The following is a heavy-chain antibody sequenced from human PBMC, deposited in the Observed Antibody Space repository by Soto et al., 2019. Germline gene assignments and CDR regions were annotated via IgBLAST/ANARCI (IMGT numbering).Heavy chain of an antibody. CDR2: INTYNGMT. V-gene: IGHV1-18*01. CDR3: AKSPRGEMATD. J-gene: IGHJ4*02. CDR1: GYTFINYH. D-gene: IGHD5-12*01. Sequence: QVQLVQSGGEVKKPGASVTVSCKASGYTFINYHITWVRQAPGQGLEWMAWINTYNGMTDYAQRFQGRVTMTRDTFTTTAYRELRNLGSGDTAVYFCAKSPRGEMATDWGQGTLVTVSS.